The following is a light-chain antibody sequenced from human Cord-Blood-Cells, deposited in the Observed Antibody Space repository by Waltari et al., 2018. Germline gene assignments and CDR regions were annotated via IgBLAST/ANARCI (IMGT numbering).Light chain of an antibody. Sequence: DIQMTQSPSTLSASVGDRVKSTCRASQSISSWLAWYQQKPGKAPKLLIYKASSLESGVPSRFSGSGSGTEFTLTISSLQPDDFATYYCQQYNSYSWTFGQGTKVEIK. J-gene: IGKJ1*01. CDR1: QSISSW. CDR3: QQYNSYSWT. V-gene: IGKV1-5*03. CDR2: KAS.